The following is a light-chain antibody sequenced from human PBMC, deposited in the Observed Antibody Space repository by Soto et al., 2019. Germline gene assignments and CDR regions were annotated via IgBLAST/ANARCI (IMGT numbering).Light chain of an antibody. J-gene: IGKJ5*01. CDR2: KAS. V-gene: IGKV1-5*03. Sequence: DILMTQSPSTMYASVGDLFTITRRASKSISSWLAWYQQKPGKAPKLLIYKASGLESGVPSRFSGSGSGTDFTLTISSLEPEDSAVYYCQQRGNWPPITFGQGTRLEIK. CDR3: QQRGNWPPIT. CDR1: KSISSW.